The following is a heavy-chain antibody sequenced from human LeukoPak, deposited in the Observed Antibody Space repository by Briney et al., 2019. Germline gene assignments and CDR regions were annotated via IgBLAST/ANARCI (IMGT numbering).Heavy chain of an antibody. CDR3: AKDLTATYYYDSSGYFPLDY. D-gene: IGHD3-22*01. CDR1: GFTFSRYW. V-gene: IGHV3-74*01. J-gene: IGHJ4*02. Sequence: PGGSLKLSCEASGFTFSRYWMHWVRQAPGKGLVWVSRINGDGSSTNYADPVKGRFTISRDNAKNTLYLQMNSLRAEDTAVYYCAKDLTATYYYDSSGYFPLDYWGQGTLVTVSS. CDR2: INGDGSST.